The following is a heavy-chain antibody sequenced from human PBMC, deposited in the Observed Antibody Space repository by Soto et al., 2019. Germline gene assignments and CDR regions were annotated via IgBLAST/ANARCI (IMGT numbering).Heavy chain of an antibody. CDR1: GYTFTSYA. D-gene: IGHD3-16*02. J-gene: IGHJ6*02. CDR2: INAGNGNT. CDR3: ARATSCSLYYDYVWGSYRQYGMDV. Sequence: QVQLVQSGAEEKKPGASVKVSCKASGYTFTSYAMHWVRQAPGQRLEWMGWINAGNGNTKYSQKFQGRVTITRDTSASTAYMELSSLRSEDTAVYYCARATSCSLYYDYVWGSYRQYGMDVWGQGTTVTVSS. V-gene: IGHV1-3*05.